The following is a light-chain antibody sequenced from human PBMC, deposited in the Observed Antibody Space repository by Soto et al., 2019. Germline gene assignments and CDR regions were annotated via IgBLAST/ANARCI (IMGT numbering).Light chain of an antibody. CDR3: QQRSNWPTIT. CDR2: GAS. J-gene: IGKJ5*01. V-gene: IGKV3-11*01. CDR1: QSVDGY. Sequence: EVVLTQSPFTLSVSPGESATLSCRASQSVDGYLAWYQQKPGQAPRLLIYGASTRATGVTARFRGGGSGTDFTLTISSLETEDFAVYYCQQRSNWPTITFGQGTRLEIK.